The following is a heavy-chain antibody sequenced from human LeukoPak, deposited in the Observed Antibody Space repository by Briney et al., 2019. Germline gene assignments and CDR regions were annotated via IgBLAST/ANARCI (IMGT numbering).Heavy chain of an antibody. V-gene: IGHV1-18*01. CDR3: ARDGVTIFGVVIAYNWFDP. J-gene: IGHJ5*02. CDR2: ISAYNGNT. Sequence: EASVKVSCMASGYTFTSYGISWVRQAPGQGLEWMGWISAYNGNTNYAQKLQGRVTMTTDTSTSTAYMELRSLRSDDTAVYYCARDGVTIFGVVIAYNWFDPWGQGTLVTVSS. D-gene: IGHD3-3*01. CDR1: GYTFTSYG.